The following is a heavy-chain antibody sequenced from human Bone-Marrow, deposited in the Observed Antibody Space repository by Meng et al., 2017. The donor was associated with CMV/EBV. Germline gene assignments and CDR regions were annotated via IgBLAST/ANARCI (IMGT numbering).Heavy chain of an antibody. CDR2: ISGSGGST. V-gene: IGHV3-23*01. J-gene: IGHJ3*02. D-gene: IGHD3-16*02. CDR3: AREVGVIVSYASDI. CDR1: GFTFSSYS. Sequence: GGSLRLSCAASGFTFSSYSMNWVRQAPGKGLEWVSAISGSGGSTYYADSVKGRFTISRDNSKNTLYLQMNSLRAEDTAVYYWAREVGVIVSYASDIWGQGTMVTVSS.